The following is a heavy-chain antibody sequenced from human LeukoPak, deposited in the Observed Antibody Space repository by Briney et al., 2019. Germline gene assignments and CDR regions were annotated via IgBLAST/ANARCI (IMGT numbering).Heavy chain of an antibody. CDR3: ARDLAYYDFWSGYSMSPNWFDP. J-gene: IGHJ5*02. Sequence: GASVKVPCKVSGYTFTGYYLHWVRQAPGQGLEWMGRINPSSGGTNYAQKFQGRVTMTRDTSTSTVYMELSSLRSEDTAVYYCARDLAYYDFWSGYSMSPNWFDPWGQGTLVTVSS. CDR1: GYTFTGYY. D-gene: IGHD3-3*01. CDR2: INPSSGGT. V-gene: IGHV1-2*06.